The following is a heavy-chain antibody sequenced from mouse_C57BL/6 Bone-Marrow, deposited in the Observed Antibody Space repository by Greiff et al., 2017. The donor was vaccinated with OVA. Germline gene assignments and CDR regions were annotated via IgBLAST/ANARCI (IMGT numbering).Heavy chain of an antibody. CDR1: GFNIKDDY. CDR2: IDPENGDT. CDR3: TTYRY. J-gene: IGHJ2*01. V-gene: IGHV14-4*01. Sequence: VQLLQPGAELVRPGASVKLSCTASGFNIKDDYMHWVKERPEQGLEWIGWIDPENGDTEYASKFQGKATITADTSSKTVYLQLSSLTSEDTAVYYCTTYRYWGQGTTLTVSS.